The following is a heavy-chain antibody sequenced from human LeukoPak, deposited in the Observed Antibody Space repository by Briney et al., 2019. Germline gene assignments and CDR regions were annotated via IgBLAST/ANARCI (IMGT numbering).Heavy chain of an antibody. CDR3: ARDGFRGATDS. D-gene: IGHD1-26*01. J-gene: IGHJ4*02. V-gene: IGHV1-2*02. CDR2: INPSSGGT. Sequence: ASVKVSCKASGYTFTDYYMHWVRQAPGQGLEWMGWINPSSGGTNYAQKFQGRVTMTRDTSINIDYMELSSLRSDDTAVYYCARDGFRGATDSWGQGTLVTVSS. CDR1: GYTFTDYY.